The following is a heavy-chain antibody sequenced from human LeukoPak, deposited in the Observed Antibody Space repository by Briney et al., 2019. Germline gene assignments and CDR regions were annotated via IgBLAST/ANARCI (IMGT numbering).Heavy chain of an antibody. CDR1: GYTFTSYA. J-gene: IGHJ5*02. CDR2: INTNTGNP. D-gene: IGHD6-13*01. CDR3: VRDFSSWYGDKGRFDP. Sequence: ASVKVSCKASGYTFTSYAMNWVRQAPGQGLEWMGWINTNTGNPTYAQGFTGRFVFSLDTSVSTAYLQISSLKAEDTAVYYCVRDFSSWYGDKGRFDPWGQGTLVTVSS. V-gene: IGHV7-4-1*02.